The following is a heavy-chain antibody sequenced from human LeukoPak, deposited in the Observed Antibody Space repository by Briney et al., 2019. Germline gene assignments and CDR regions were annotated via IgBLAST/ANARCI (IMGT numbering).Heavy chain of an antibody. J-gene: IGHJ4*02. CDR1: GYTSTNYD. V-gene: IGHV1-8*03. CDR2: MNPNSGNT. D-gene: IGHD3-16*01. Sequence: ASVKVSCKASGYTSTNYDINWVRQATGQGLEWMGWMNPNSGNTGYAQKFQGRVTITRNSSISTAYMELSSLRSEDTAVYYCARPGGSSQGFDYWGQGTLVTVSS. CDR3: ARPGGSSQGFDY.